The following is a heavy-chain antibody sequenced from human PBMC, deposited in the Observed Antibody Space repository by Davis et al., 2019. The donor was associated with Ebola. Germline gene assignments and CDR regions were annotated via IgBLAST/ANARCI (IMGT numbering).Heavy chain of an antibody. D-gene: IGHD6-6*01. CDR2: ITHNGSHH. J-gene: IGHJ4*02. CDR3: AKDPNYLDYSSSCFDY. Sequence: PGGSLRPSCAASGFIFRTYGMHWVRQPPGKGLEWVGVITHNGSHHYYAESVKGRFLIYRDNSENTVHLQMNSLRHEDPAVYFCAKDPNYLDYSSSCFDYWGQGKLVTVSS. V-gene: IGHV3-30*18. CDR1: GFIFRTYG.